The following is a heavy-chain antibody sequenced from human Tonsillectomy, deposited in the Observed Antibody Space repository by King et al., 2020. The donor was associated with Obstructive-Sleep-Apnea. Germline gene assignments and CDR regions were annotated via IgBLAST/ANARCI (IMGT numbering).Heavy chain of an antibody. D-gene: IGHD6-19*01. CDR2: ISWNSGSI. V-gene: IGHV3-9*01. Sequence: VQLVQSGGGLVQPGRPLRLSCGASGFTFDDYAMHLVRQAPGKGLEWVSGISWNSGSIGYADSVKGRFTISRDNTKNSVYLQMNSLRGEDTAMYYCAKDIYSGWYEGHFEYWGQGALVTVSS. CDR1: GFTFDDYA. J-gene: IGHJ4*02. CDR3: AKDIYSGWYEGHFEY.